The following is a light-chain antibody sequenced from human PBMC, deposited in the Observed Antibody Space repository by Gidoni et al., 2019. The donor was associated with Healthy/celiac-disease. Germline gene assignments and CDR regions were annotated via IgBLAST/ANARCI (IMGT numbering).Light chain of an antibody. CDR2: AAS. V-gene: IGKV1-39*01. J-gene: IGKJ3*01. CDR3: QQSYSTPFT. Sequence: DIQMTQSPYSLSASVGDRVTITCPASQSISSYLNWYQQKPGKAPKLLIYAASSLQSGVPSRFSGSGSVTYFTLTISSLQPEDFATYYCQQSYSTPFTFGPGTKVDI. CDR1: QSISSY.